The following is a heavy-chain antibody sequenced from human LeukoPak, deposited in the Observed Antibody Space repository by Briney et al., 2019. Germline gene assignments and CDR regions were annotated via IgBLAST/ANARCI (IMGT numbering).Heavy chain of an antibody. D-gene: IGHD5-18*01. J-gene: IGHJ4*02. CDR3: VTGFTTMAVDYFDY. CDR2: SYPEDGER. CDR1: GKTLSDLS. V-gene: IGHV1-24*01. Sequence: ASLKDSCKVSGKTLSDLSIHWLRQPPGKGLEWLGGSYPEDGERIYAQMFKGRVTMTEDTSIDTAYMELSSLRSEDAAVYYCVTGFTTMAVDYFDYWGQGTLVTVSP.